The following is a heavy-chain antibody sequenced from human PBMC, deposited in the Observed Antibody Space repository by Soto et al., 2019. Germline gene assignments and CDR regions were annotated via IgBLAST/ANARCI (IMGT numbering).Heavy chain of an antibody. CDR2: ISYDGSNK. CDR1: GFTFSSYG. CDR3: AKDLRVLAAGIDY. Sequence: GGSLRLSCAASGFTFSSYGMHWVRQAPGKGLEWVAVISYDGSNKYYADSVKGRFTISRDNSKNTLYLQMNSLRAEDTAVYYCAKDLRVLAAGIDYWVQGTLVTVSS. V-gene: IGHV3-30*18. D-gene: IGHD6-13*01. J-gene: IGHJ4*02.